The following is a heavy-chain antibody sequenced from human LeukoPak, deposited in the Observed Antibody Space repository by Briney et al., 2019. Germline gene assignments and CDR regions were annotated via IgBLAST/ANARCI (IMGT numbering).Heavy chain of an antibody. Sequence: GASVKVSCKASGYTFTSYDINWVRQATGQGLEWMGWMNPNSGNTGYAQKFQGRVTITRNTSISTAYMELSSLRSEDTAVYYCARGEGGLYYCYYMDVWGKGTTVTVSS. CDR2: MNPNSGNT. J-gene: IGHJ6*03. CDR1: GYTFTSYD. V-gene: IGHV1-8*03. CDR3: ARGEGGLYYCYYMDV. D-gene: IGHD5-12*01.